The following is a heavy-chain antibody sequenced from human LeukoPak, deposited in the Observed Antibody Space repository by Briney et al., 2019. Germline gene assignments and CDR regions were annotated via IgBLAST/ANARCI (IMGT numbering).Heavy chain of an antibody. V-gene: IGHV3-20*04. Sequence: PGGSLRLSCAASGFTFDDYGMSWVRQAPGKGLEWVSGINWNGGSTGYADSVKGRFTISRDNAKNSLYLQMNSLRAEVTALYYCARDLAPMVRGVYWYFDLWGRGTLVTVSS. CDR3: ARDLAPMVRGVYWYFDL. CDR1: GFTFDDYG. CDR2: INWNGGST. J-gene: IGHJ2*01. D-gene: IGHD3-10*01.